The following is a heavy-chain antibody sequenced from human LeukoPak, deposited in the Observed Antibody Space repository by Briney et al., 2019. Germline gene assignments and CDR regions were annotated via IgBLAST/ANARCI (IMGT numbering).Heavy chain of an antibody. CDR2: INHSGST. D-gene: IGHD6-13*01. J-gene: IGHJ6*03. CDR3: ARRASSSWYGAYYYYYMDV. CDR1: GGSFSGYY. Sequence: SETLSLTCAVYGGSFSGYYWSWIRQPPGKGLEWIGEINHSGSTNYNPSLKSRVTISVDTSKNQFSLKLSSVTAADTAVYYCARRASSSWYGAYYYYYMDVWGKGTTVTISS. V-gene: IGHV4-34*01.